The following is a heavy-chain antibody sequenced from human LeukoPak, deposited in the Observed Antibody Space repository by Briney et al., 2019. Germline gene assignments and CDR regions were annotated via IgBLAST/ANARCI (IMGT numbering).Heavy chain of an antibody. D-gene: IGHD4-17*01. CDR1: GGSISSSSYY. Sequence: TSETLSLTCTVSGGSISSSSYYWGWIRRPPGKGLEWIGSIYYSGSTYYNPSLKSRVTISVDTSKNQFSLKLSSVTAADTAVYYCARRDDYGDYRDYWGQGTLVTVSS. CDR3: ARRDDYGDYRDY. J-gene: IGHJ4*02. CDR2: IYYSGST. V-gene: IGHV4-39*01.